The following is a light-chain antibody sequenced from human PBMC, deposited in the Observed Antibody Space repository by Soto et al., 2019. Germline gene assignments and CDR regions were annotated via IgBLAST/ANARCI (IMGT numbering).Light chain of an antibody. J-gene: IGLJ2*01. Sequence: QSVLTQPPSASGSPGQSVTISCTGTSSDVGGYDRVSWFQQHPGKAPKIIIYGVTDRISGVPYRFSGSKSGNTASLTVSGLQAEDEADYYCASYGGRDDMIFGGGTKLTVL. CDR1: SSDVGGYDR. CDR3: ASYGGRDDMI. V-gene: IGLV2-8*01. CDR2: GVT.